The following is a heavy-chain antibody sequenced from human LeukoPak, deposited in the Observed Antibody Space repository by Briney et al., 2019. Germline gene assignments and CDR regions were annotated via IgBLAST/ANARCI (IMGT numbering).Heavy chain of an antibody. CDR2: IYHSGST. D-gene: IGHD3-22*01. J-gene: IGHJ4*02. V-gene: IGHV4-38-2*02. Sequence: SETLSLTCTVSGYSISSGYYWGWIRQPPGKGLEWIGSIYHSGSTYYNPSLKSRVTISGDTSENQFSLRLSSVTAADTAVYYCARASYSYDISGWVPFDYWGQGTLVTVSS. CDR3: ARASYSYDISGWVPFDY. CDR1: GYSISSGYY.